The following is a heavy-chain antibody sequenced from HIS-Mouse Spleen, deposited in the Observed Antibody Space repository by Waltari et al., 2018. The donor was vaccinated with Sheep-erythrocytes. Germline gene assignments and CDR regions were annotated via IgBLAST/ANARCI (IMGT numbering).Heavy chain of an antibody. CDR2: ISYDGSNK. CDR3: AKDGGGNWFDP. D-gene: IGHD3-10*01. V-gene: IGHV3-30*18. CDR1: GFTFSGYG. Sequence: QVQLVESGGGVVQPGRSLRLSCAASGFTFSGYGMHWVRQAPGKGLEWVAVISYDGSNKYYADSVKGRFTVSRDNSKNTLYLQMNSLRVEDTAVYYCAKDGGGNWFDPWGQGTLVTVSS. J-gene: IGHJ5*02.